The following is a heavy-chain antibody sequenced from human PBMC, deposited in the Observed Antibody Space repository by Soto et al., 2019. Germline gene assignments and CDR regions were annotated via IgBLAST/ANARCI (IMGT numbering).Heavy chain of an antibody. CDR1: GGSISSYY. D-gene: IGHD3-22*01. CDR3: ARDGGQIYDSSGYYYQVDAFDI. V-gene: IGHV4-59*01. J-gene: IGHJ3*02. CDR2: IYYSGST. Sequence: SETLSLTCTVSGGSISSYYWSWIRQPPGKGLEWIGYIYYSGSTNYNPSLKSRVTISVDTSKNQFSLKLSSVTAADTAVYYCARDGGQIYDSSGYYYQVDAFDIWGQGTMVTVS.